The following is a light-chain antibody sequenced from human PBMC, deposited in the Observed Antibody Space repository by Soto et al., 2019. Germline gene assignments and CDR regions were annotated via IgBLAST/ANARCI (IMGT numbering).Light chain of an antibody. CDR3: QVWDGSSDQQV. J-gene: IGLJ3*02. Sequence: SYELTQPPSVSVAPGKTATITCGGNNIGSESVHWYQQKPGQAPVLVIYYYSARPSGIPERFSGSNSGNTATLSITRVEAGDEADYFCQVWDGSSDQQVFGGGTKVTVL. V-gene: IGLV3-21*04. CDR1: NIGSES. CDR2: YYS.